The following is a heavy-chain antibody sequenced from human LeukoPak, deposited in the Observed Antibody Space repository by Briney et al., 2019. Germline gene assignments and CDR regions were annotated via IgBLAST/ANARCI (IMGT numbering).Heavy chain of an antibody. D-gene: IGHD3-3*01. CDR2: ISYDGSNK. CDR1: GFTFSSYA. CDR3: AIYGESKGAFDI. Sequence: GGSLRLSCAASGFTFSSYAMHWVRQAPGKGLEWVAVISYDGSNKCYADSVKGRFTISRDNSKNTLYLQMNSLRAEDTAVYYCAIYGESKGAFDIWGQGTMVTVSS. V-gene: IGHV3-30-3*01. J-gene: IGHJ3*02.